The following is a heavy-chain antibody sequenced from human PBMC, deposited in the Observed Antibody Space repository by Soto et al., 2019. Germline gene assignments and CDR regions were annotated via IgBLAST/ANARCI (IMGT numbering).Heavy chain of an antibody. J-gene: IGHJ4*02. V-gene: IGHV4-31*03. CDR2: IYYSGST. D-gene: IGHD6-13*01. CDR1: GGSISSGGYY. CDR3: ARAPLDSSSWYPPKYYFDY. Sequence: SETLSLTCTVSGGSISSGGYYWSWIRQHPGKRLEWIGYIYYSGSTYYNPSLKSRVTISVDTSKNQFSLKLSSVTAADTAVYYCARAPLDSSSWYPPKYYFDYWGQGTLVTVSS.